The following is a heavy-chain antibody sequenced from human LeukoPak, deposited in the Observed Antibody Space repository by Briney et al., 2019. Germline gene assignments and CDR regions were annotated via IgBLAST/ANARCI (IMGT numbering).Heavy chain of an antibody. D-gene: IGHD3-10*02. J-gene: IGHJ6*04. V-gene: IGHV3-43D*03. CDR1: GFTFDDYA. CDR3: AELGITMIGGV. Sequence: GGSLRLSCAASGFTFDDYAMHWVRQAPGKGLEWVSLISWDGGSTYYADSVKGRFTISRDNSKNTLYLQMNSLRAEDTAVYYCAELGITMIGGVWGKGTTVTISS. CDR2: ISWDGGST.